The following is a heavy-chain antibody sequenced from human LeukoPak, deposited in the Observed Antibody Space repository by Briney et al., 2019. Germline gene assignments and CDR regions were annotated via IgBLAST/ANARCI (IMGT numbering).Heavy chain of an antibody. CDR3: ARIGDYYGSGSDV. CDR1: VGYIYSGGYY. D-gene: IGHD3-10*01. Sequence: SETLSLTCTVSVGYIYSGGYYWSWIRQPPGKDLEWIGYIYHTGNTYYNPSLKSRVTISVDTSKNQFSLKLSSVTAADTAVYYCARIGDYYGSGSDVWGQGTTVTVSS. CDR2: IYHTGNT. J-gene: IGHJ6*02. V-gene: IGHV4-30-2*02.